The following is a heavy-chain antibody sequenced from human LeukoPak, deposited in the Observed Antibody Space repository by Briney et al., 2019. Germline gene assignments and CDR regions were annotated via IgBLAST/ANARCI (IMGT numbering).Heavy chain of an antibody. CDR2: ISAYNGNT. J-gene: IGHJ4*02. Sequence: GASVKVSCKASGYIFMNFGMGWVRQAPGQGLEWLGWISAYNGNTNYAQKLQGRVTMTTDTSTSTAYMELRSLRSDDTAVYYCARVGVKGYGDYRYWGQGTLVTVSS. CDR3: ARVGVKGYGDYRY. D-gene: IGHD4-17*01. CDR1: GYIFMNFG. V-gene: IGHV1-18*01.